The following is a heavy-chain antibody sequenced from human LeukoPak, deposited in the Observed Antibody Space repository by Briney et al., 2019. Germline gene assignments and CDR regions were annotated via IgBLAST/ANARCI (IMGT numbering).Heavy chain of an antibody. J-gene: IGHJ4*02. CDR2: IYYSGST. D-gene: IGHD1-26*01. V-gene: IGHV4-59*08. Sequence: SETLSLTCTVSGGSISSYYWSWIQQPPGKGLEWIGYIYYSGSTNYNPSLKSRVTMSVDTSKNQFSLKLSSVTAADTGVYYCARQGRGQSGSYDYWGQGTLVTVSS. CDR3: ARQGRGQSGSYDY. CDR1: GGSISSYY.